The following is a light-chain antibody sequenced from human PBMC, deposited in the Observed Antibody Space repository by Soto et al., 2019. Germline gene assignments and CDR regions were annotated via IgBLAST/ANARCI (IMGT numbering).Light chain of an antibody. V-gene: IGLV2-23*01. CDR3: CSYAGDRTYV. Sequence: QSALTQPASVSGSPGQSITISCTGTSSDVGSYDLVSWYQQHPGKAPKLMIYEGTKRPSGISNRFSGSKSGNTASLTISGLQAEDEAEYYCCSYAGDRTYVFGSGTKLTVL. CDR2: EGT. J-gene: IGLJ1*01. CDR1: SSDVGSYDL.